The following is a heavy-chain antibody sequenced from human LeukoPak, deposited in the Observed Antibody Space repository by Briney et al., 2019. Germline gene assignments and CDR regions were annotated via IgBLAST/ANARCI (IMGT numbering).Heavy chain of an antibody. CDR3: ARVPKLPNHNWFDP. Sequence: PSETLSLTCAVYGGSFSGYYWSWIRQPPGKGLEWIGEINHSGSTNYNPSLKSRVTISVDTSKNQFSLKLSSVTAADTAVYYCARVPKLPNHNWFDPWGQGTLVTVSS. CDR2: INHSGST. D-gene: IGHD1-14*01. J-gene: IGHJ5*02. V-gene: IGHV4-34*01. CDR1: GGSFSGYY.